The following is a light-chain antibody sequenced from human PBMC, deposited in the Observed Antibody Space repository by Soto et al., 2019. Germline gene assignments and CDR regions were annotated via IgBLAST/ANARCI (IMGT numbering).Light chain of an antibody. J-gene: IGLJ3*02. CDR3: QSFDSLWV. CDR2: DTT. Sequence: QPVLTQPPSVSGAPGQRVTISCTGRSSNIETTFNVHWYQQLPGTAPKLLLYDTTNRPSGVSDRFSGSRSGTSASLAITGLQAEDEADYYCQSFDSLWVFGGGTKLTVL. V-gene: IGLV1-40*01. CDR1: SSNIETTFN.